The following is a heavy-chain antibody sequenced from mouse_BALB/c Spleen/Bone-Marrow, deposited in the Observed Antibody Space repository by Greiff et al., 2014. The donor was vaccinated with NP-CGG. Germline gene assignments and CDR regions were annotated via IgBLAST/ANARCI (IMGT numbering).Heavy chain of an antibody. J-gene: IGHJ3*01. CDR2: IWSGGST. CDR1: GFSLTSYG. D-gene: IGHD2-4*01. CDR3: ARNKNDYDGTLAY. V-gene: IGHV2-4-1*01. Sequence: VQLQQSGPGLVQPSQSLSITCTVSGFSLTSYGVHWVRQSPGKGLEWLGVIWSGGSTDYNAAFISRLSISKDNSKSQVFFKMNSLKADDTAIYYCARNKNDYDGTLAYWGQGTLVTVSA.